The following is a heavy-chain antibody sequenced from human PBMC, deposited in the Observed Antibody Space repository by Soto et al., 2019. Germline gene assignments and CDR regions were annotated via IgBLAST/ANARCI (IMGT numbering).Heavy chain of an antibody. J-gene: IGHJ4*02. D-gene: IGHD6-13*01. V-gene: IGHV6-1*01. CDR1: GDSVSSNSPA. CDR2: TYYRSKWYN. Sequence: KQSQTLSLTCAISGDSVSSNSPAWNWIRQSPSRGLEWLGRTYYRSKWYNDYAVSVKSRITINPDTSKNQFSLQLNSVAPEDTAVYYCARASSSWYPYFDYWGQGTLVTVSS. CDR3: ARASSSWYPYFDY.